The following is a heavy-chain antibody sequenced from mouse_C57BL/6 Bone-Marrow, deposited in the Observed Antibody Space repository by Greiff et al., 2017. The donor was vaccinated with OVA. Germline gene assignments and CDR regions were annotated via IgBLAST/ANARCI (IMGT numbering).Heavy chain of an antibody. J-gene: IGHJ3*01. V-gene: IGHV5-17*01. CDR1: GFTFSDYG. CDR2: ISSGSSTI. CDR3: AREELVY. Sequence: DVKLVESGGGLVKPGGSLKLSCAASGFTFSDYGMHWVRQAPEKGLEWVAYISSGSSTIYYADTVKGRFTISRDNAKNTLFLQMTSLRSEDTAKYYCAREELVYWGQGTLVTVSA. D-gene: IGHD1-1*02.